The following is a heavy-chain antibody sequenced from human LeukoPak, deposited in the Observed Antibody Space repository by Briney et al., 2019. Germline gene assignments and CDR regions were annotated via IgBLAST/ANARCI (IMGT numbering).Heavy chain of an antibody. D-gene: IGHD3-22*01. CDR2: INAGNGNT. V-gene: IGHV1-3*01. CDR1: GYTFTTYG. CDR3: AGGYYDSSGYSDY. Sequence: GASVKVSCKASGYTFTTYGISWVRQAPGQRLEWMGWINAGNGNTKYSQKFQGRVTITRDTSASTAYMELSSLRSEDTAVYYCAGGYYDSSGYSDYWGQGTLVTVSS. J-gene: IGHJ4*02.